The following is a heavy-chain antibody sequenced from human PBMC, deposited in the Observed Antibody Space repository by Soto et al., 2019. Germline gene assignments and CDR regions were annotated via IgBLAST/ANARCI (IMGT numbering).Heavy chain of an antibody. V-gene: IGHV4-31*03. CDR1: GGSISSGGYY. D-gene: IGHD2-2*01. J-gene: IGHJ6*02. Sequence: QVQLQESGPGLVKPSQTLSLTCTVSGGSISSGGYYWSWIRQHPGKGLEWIGYIYYSGSTYYNPSLKSRVTISVDTSKNQFSLKLSSVTAADTAVYYCARGVPAATTYYYYGMDVWGQGTTVTVSS. CDR2: IYYSGST. CDR3: ARGVPAATTYYYYGMDV.